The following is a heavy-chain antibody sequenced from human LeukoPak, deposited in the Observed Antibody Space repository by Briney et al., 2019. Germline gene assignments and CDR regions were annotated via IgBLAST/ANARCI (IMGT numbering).Heavy chain of an antibody. Sequence: GRSLRLSCAASGFTFSSYAMHWVRQAPGKGLEWVAVISYDGSNKYYADSVKGRFTISRDNSKNTLYLQMNSLRAEDTAVYYCAKLAYDFWSGYYAYFDYWGQGTLVTVSS. CDR2: ISYDGSNK. CDR3: AKLAYDFWSGYYAYFDY. V-gene: IGHV3-30*04. D-gene: IGHD3-3*01. CDR1: GFTFSSYA. J-gene: IGHJ4*02.